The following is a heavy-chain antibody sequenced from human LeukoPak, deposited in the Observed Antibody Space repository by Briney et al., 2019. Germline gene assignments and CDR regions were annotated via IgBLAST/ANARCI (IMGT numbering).Heavy chain of an antibody. CDR2: IIPIFGTA. CDR3: ARVGSRHCSSTSCLDY. Sequence: ASVKVSCKPSGGTFSIYAISCVRQAPGQGLEWMGGIIPIFGTANYAQKFQGRVTITADKSTSTAYMELSSLRSEDAAMYYCARVGSRHCSSTSCLDYWGQGTLVTVSS. CDR1: GGTFSIYA. V-gene: IGHV1-69*06. J-gene: IGHJ4*02. D-gene: IGHD2-2*01.